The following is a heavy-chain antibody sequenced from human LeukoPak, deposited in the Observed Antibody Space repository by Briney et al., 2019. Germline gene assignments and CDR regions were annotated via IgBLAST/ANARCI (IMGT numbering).Heavy chain of an antibody. J-gene: IGHJ5*02. D-gene: IGHD3-9*01. CDR1: GYTFTSYY. V-gene: IGHV1-46*01. CDR3: ARDFRGYDILTGRYNWFDP. Sequence: ASVKVSCKASGYTFTSYYMHWVRQAPAQGLEWMGIINPSGGSTSYAKKFQGRVTMTRDTSTSTVCMELRSLRSEDTAVYYCARDFRGYDILTGRYNWFDPWGEGTLVTVSS. CDR2: INPSGGST.